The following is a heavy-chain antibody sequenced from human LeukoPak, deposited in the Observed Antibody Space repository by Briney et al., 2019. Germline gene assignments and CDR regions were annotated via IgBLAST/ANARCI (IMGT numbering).Heavy chain of an antibody. D-gene: IGHD2-2*01. J-gene: IGHJ6*03. V-gene: IGHV1-69*05. CDR1: GGTFSSYA. Sequence: SVKVSCTASGGTFSSYAISWVRQAPGQGLEWMGGIIPIFGTANYAQKFQGRVTITTDESTSTAYMELSSLRSEDTAVYYCARGYCSSTSCYTWGYYYMDVWGKGTTVTVSS. CDR2: IIPIFGTA. CDR3: ARGYCSSTSCYTWGYYYMDV.